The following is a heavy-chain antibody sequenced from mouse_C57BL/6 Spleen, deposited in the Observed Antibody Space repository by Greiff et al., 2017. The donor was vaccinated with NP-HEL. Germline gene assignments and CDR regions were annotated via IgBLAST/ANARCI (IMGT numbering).Heavy chain of an antibody. CDR1: GFTFSSYA. J-gene: IGHJ2*01. CDR2: ISDGGSYT. Sequence: EVKLVESGGGLVKPGGSLKLSCAASGFTFSSYAMSWVRQTPEKRLEWVATISDGGSYTYYPDNVKGRFTISRDNAKNNLYLQMSHLKSEDTAMYYCAREGKGGYYFDYWGQGTTLTVSS. CDR3: AREGKGGYYFDY. V-gene: IGHV5-4*01.